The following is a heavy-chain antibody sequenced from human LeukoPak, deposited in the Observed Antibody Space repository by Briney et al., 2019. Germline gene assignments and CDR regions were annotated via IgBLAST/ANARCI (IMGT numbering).Heavy chain of an antibody. D-gene: IGHD1-26*01. CDR3: ARGHSGSYIRRQVFDY. V-gene: IGHV4-59*01. CDR2: IYYSGST. Sequence: SSETLPLTCTVSGGSISSYYWSWIRQHPGKGLEWIGYIYYSGSTYYNPSLKSRVTISVDTSKNQFSLKLSSVTAADTAVYYCARGHSGSYIRRQVFDYWGQGTLVTVSS. CDR1: GGSISSYY. J-gene: IGHJ4*02.